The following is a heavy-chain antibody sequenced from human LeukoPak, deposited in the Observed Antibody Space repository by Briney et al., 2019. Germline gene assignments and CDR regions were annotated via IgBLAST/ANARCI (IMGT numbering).Heavy chain of an antibody. CDR2: IYSGGTK. J-gene: IGHJ4*02. Sequence: GGSLRLSCAASVFTVSSNYMSWVRQAPGKGLEWVSVIYSGGTKYYADSVKGRFTISRDNSKNTLYLQMNSLRAEDTAAYYCARAGYGDPHFVFWGQGTLVTVSS. V-gene: IGHV3-53*01. D-gene: IGHD4-17*01. CDR3: ARAGYGDPHFVF. CDR1: VFTVSSNY.